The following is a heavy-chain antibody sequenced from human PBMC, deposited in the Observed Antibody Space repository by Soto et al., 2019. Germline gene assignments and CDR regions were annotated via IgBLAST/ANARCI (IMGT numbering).Heavy chain of an antibody. J-gene: IGHJ3*02. Sequence: SVKVSCKASGGTFSSYAISWVRQAPGQGLEWMGGIIPIFGTANYAQKFQGRVTITADESTSTAHMELSSLRSEDTAVYYCARGLRQLDSTGAFDIWGQGTMVTVSS. CDR1: GGTFSSYA. CDR3: ARGLRQLDSTGAFDI. V-gene: IGHV1-69*13. D-gene: IGHD6-6*01. CDR2: IIPIFGTA.